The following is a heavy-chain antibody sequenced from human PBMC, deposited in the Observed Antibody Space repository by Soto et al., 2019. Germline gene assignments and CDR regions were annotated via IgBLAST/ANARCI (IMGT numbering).Heavy chain of an antibody. CDR3: QDTAVPDNSFDP. CDR2: IYYSGST. J-gene: IGHJ5*02. Sequence: SETLSLTCTVSGGSVFTSGYYWGWIRQPPGKGLEWIGYIYYSGSTYYNPSLKSRVSISVDTSENQFSLKLTSVTAAATYYCALQDTAVPDNSFDPWGQGTLVTVSS. D-gene: IGHD5-18*01. V-gene: IGHV4-39*01. CDR1: GGSVFTSGYY.